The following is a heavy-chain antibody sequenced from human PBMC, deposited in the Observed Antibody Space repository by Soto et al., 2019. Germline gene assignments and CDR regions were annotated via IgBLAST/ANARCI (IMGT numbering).Heavy chain of an antibody. Sequence: QVQLVQSGAEVKKPGASVKVSCKASGYTFTSYGISWVRQAPGQGLEWVGRISAYNGNTNYALKLQGRAHRTPDTSPSPGYTALRRLRSDGTAVYYWARVVGALGHWFDTWGQGTLVTVSS. CDR3: ARVVGALGHWFDT. CDR1: GYTFTSYG. CDR2: ISAYNGNT. D-gene: IGHD1-26*01. J-gene: IGHJ5*02. V-gene: IGHV1-18*01.